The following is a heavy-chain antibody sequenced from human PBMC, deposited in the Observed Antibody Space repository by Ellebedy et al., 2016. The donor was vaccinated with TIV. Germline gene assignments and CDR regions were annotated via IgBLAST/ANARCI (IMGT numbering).Heavy chain of an antibody. V-gene: IGHV3-74*01. CDR2: INSDGSAT. D-gene: IGHD5-12*01. CDR1: GFTFNLYW. J-gene: IGHJ4*02. CDR3: TRRRGEDGYSGYDFDS. Sequence: GESLKISCAASGFTFNLYWIHWVRQAPGKGLVWVSRINSDGSATTYADSVKGRFTISRDNAKNTLYLQMNSLRAEDTAVYYCTRRRGEDGYSGYDFDSWGQGTLVTVSS.